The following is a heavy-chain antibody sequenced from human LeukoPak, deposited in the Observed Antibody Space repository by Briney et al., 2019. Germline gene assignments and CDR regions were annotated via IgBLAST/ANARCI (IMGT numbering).Heavy chain of an antibody. V-gene: IGHV3-7*01. CDR3: VSHGPF. Sequence: GGSLRLSCAASGFTFSSYAMHWVRQAPGKGLEWLANIRQDGSEKYYVDSVKGRFTISRDNARNSLFLQMNSLRAEDTAVYYCVSHGPFWGQGTLVTVSS. CDR2: IRQDGSEK. J-gene: IGHJ4*02. CDR1: GFTFSSYA.